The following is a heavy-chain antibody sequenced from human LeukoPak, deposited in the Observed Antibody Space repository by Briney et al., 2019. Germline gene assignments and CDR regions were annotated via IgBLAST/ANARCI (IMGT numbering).Heavy chain of an antibody. D-gene: IGHD3-22*01. Sequence: PGGSLRLSCAASGFTFSSYSMNWVRQAPGEGLGWVSSTSSSSSYIYYADPVKGRFTISRDNAKNSLYLQMNSLRAEDTAVYYCARDNDYDSSGSLDYWGQGTLVTVSS. CDR3: ARDNDYDSSGSLDY. CDR1: GFTFSSYS. CDR2: TSSSSSYI. J-gene: IGHJ4*02. V-gene: IGHV3-21*01.